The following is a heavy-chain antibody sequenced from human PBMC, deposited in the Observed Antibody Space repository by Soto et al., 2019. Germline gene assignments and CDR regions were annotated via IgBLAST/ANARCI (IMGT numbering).Heavy chain of an antibody. V-gene: IGHV4-4*07. CDR2: VYSSGGT. CDR1: GGSMSSYY. CDR3: ARGQRFSDWFDP. D-gene: IGHD3-3*01. J-gene: IGHJ5*02. Sequence: SETLSLTCSVFGGSMSSYYWTWIRQPAGKGLEWIGRVYSSGGTHYNSSLKSRVTISLDTSKNQFSLRLISVTAADTAVYYCARGQRFSDWFDPWGQGTLVTVSS.